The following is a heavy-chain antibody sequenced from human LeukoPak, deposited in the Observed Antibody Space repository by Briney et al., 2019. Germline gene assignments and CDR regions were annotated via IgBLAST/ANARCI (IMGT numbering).Heavy chain of an antibody. CDR2: IKPNSGGS. CDR3: AGWTTLTTHPYYYFYSDV. J-gene: IGHJ6*03. D-gene: IGHD4-11*01. CDR1: GYTFTGYY. Sequence: AAVKVSRMPSGYTFTGYYIHCVRPAPGQGLEWMGWIKPNSGGSHYAQKSQGRVTMTRDTSTSTAYMELSRLRSDDTAVYYCAGWTTLTTHPYYYFYSDVWGKGTTVTISS. V-gene: IGHV1-2*02.